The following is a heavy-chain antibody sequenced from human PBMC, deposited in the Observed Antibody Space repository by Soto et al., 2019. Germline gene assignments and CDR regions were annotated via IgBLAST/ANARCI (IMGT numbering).Heavy chain of an antibody. V-gene: IGHV3-23*01. D-gene: IGHD3-10*01. CDR1: GFTFSSYA. J-gene: IGHJ4*02. CDR2: ISGSGGST. Sequence: EVPLLDSGGGLVQPGGSLRLSCAATGFTFSSYAMSWVHQAPGKGLEWVSVISGSGGSTYYADSVKGRFTISRHNSKNTPYLQRQSLRAGVTAIYFFAKRGSGGDFDYWCQGTLVTVSS. CDR3: AKRGSGGDFDY.